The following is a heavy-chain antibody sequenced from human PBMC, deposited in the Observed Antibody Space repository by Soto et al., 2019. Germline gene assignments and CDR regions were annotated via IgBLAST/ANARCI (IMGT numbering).Heavy chain of an antibody. CDR3: ARFYYDSSGYLPSPYYYYYGMDV. D-gene: IGHD3-22*01. Sequence: PGGSXRLSCAASGFTFSSYWMSWVRQAPGKGLEWVANIKQDGSEKYYVDSVKGRITISRDNAKNSLYLQMNSLRAEDTAVYYCARFYYDSSGYLPSPYYYYYGMDVWGQGTTVTVSS. V-gene: IGHV3-7*01. J-gene: IGHJ6*02. CDR2: IKQDGSEK. CDR1: GFTFSSYW.